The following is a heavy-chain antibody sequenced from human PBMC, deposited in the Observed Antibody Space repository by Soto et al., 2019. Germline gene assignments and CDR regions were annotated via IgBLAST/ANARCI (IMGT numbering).Heavy chain of an antibody. Sequence: QVQLVQSGAEVKKPGSSVKVSCKASGGTFSSYAMSWVRQAPGQGLEWMGGIIPIFGTANYAQKFQGRVTITADESTSTAYMELSSLRSEDTAVYYCARERDYYDSSGYYLDFDYWGQGTLVTVSS. CDR3: ARERDYYDSSGYYLDFDY. CDR2: IIPIFGTA. J-gene: IGHJ4*02. D-gene: IGHD3-22*01. V-gene: IGHV1-69*12. CDR1: GGTFSSYA.